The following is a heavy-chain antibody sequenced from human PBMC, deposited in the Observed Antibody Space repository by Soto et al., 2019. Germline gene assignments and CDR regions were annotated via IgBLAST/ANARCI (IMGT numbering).Heavy chain of an antibody. Sequence: EVQLVESGGGLVQPGGSLRLSCAASGFTFSSYSMNWVRQAPGKGLEWVSYMSSSSSIIHYADSVKGRFTISRDTAKNSLYLQMNSLRAGGTAVYYCARDREGDGYNFDCWGQGTVVTVSS. D-gene: IGHD6-25*01. CDR3: ARDREGDGYNFDC. CDR1: GFTFSSYS. V-gene: IGHV3-48*01. J-gene: IGHJ4*02. CDR2: MSSSSSII.